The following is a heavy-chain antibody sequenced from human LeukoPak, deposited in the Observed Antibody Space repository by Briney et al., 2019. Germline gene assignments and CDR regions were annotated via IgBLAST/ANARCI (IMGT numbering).Heavy chain of an antibody. CDR1: GFTFSDYY. Sequence: GGSLRLSCAASGFTFSDYYMSWIRQAPGRGLEWVSYISGSGGTISYADSVQGRFTISRDNAKNSLYLQMNSLRVEDTAVFYCATSALGTTDFDYWGQGTLVTVSS. V-gene: IGHV3-11*01. D-gene: IGHD1-7*01. CDR3: ATSALGTTDFDY. CDR2: ISGSGGTI. J-gene: IGHJ4*02.